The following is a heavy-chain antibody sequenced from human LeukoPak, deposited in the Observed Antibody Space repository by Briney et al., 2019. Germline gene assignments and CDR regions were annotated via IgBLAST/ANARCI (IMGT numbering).Heavy chain of an antibody. Sequence: GGSLRLSCAASGFTVSNNYMSWVRQAPGKGLEWVSTISGSGGGTYYADSVKGRFTISRDNSKNTLYMQMNSLRAEDTAVYYCAKISADTSMVYYYYGMDVWGQGTPVTVSS. V-gene: IGHV3-23*01. CDR3: AKISADTSMVYYYYGMDV. CDR1: GFTVSNNY. CDR2: ISGSGGGT. J-gene: IGHJ6*02. D-gene: IGHD5-18*01.